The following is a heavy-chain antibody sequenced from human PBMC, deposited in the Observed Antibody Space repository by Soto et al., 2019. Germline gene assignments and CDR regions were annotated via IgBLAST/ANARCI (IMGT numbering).Heavy chain of an antibody. CDR1: GYTFTGYY. Sequence: GASVKVSCKASGYTFTGYYMHWVRQAPGQGLEWMGWIDPNSGGTNYAQKFQGRVTMTRDTSIGTAYMELSRLRSDDTAVYYCARGSEYQLLYGNWFDPWGQGTLVTVSS. J-gene: IGHJ5*02. CDR3: ARGSEYQLLYGNWFDP. CDR2: IDPNSGGT. D-gene: IGHD2-2*02. V-gene: IGHV1-2*02.